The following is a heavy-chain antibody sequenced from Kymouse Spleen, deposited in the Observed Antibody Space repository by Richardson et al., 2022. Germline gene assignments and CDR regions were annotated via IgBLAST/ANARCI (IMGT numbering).Heavy chain of an antibody. CDR3: AKDITAAAASYYYYGMDV. D-gene: IGHD6-13*01. CDR2: ISWNSGSI. Sequence: EVQLVESGGGLVQPGRSLRLSCAASGFTFDDYAMHWVRQAPGKGLEWVSGISWNSGSIGYADSVKGRFTISRDNAKNSLYLQMNSLRAEDTALYYCAKDITAAAASYYYYGMDVWGQGTTVTVSS. CDR1: GFTFDDYA. V-gene: IGHV3-9*01. J-gene: IGHJ6*02.